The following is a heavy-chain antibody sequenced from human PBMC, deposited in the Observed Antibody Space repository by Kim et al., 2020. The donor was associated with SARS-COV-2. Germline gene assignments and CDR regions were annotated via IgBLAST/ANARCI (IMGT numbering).Heavy chain of an antibody. J-gene: IGHJ4*02. CDR1: GGTFSSYA. CDR2: IIPILGIA. CDR3: ARVGSVDSSSSFFDY. V-gene: IGHV1-69*04. Sequence: SVKVSCKASGGTFSSYAISWVRQAPGQGLEWMGRIIPILGIANYAQKFQGRVTITADKSTSTAYMELSSLRSEDTAVYYCARVGSVDSSSSFFDYWGQGTLVTVSS. D-gene: IGHD6-6*01.